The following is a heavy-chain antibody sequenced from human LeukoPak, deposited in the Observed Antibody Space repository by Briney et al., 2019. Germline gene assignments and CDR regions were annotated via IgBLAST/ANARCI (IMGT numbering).Heavy chain of an antibody. CDR1: SYIFTSYS. CDR3: AREEGAPIAAANI. CDR2: ISAYNGDT. D-gene: IGHD6-13*01. V-gene: IGHV1-18*01. J-gene: IGHJ3*02. Sequence: ASVKVSCKASSYIFTSYSISWVRQAPGQGLEWMGWISAYNGDTNYVQKFQGRVTMTTDTSTSTAYMELKSLRSDDTAVYYCAREEGAPIAAANIWGLGTKVTVSS.